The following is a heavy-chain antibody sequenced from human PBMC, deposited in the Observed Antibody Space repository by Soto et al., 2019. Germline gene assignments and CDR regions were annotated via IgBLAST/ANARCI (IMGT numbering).Heavy chain of an antibody. CDR2: ISYDGSSK. V-gene: IGHV3-30*18. D-gene: IGHD3-10*01. CDR1: GFTFSSYG. J-gene: IGHJ6*02. Sequence: LRLSCAASGFTFSSYGMHWVRQAPGKGLEWVAVISYDGSSKYYADSVKGRFTISRDNSKNTLYLQMNSLRAEDTAVYYCAKAMVRGVMSGGMDVWGQGTTVTVSS. CDR3: AKAMVRGVMSGGMDV.